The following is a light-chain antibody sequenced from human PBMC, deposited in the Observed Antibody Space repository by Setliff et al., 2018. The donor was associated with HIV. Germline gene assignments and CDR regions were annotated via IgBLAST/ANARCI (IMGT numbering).Light chain of an antibody. V-gene: IGLV8-61*01. Sequence: VVTQEPSFSVSPGGTVTLTCGLRSGSVSTGHFPSWYQQTPGQTPRMLIYSTNTRSSGVPDRFSGSILGNRAALTITGAQADDECDYYCVLYMGNGVAVFGGGTKGTV. CDR3: VLYMGNGVAV. CDR2: STN. J-gene: IGLJ3*02. CDR1: SGSVSTGHF.